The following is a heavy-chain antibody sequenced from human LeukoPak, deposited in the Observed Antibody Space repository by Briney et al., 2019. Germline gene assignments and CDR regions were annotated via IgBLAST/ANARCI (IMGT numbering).Heavy chain of an antibody. CDR3: ARVGGNYHFDY. D-gene: IGHD1-26*01. CDR2: IYGGGTT. J-gene: IGHJ4*02. Sequence: GGSLRLSCAASGVTVSSNYMSWVRQAPGKGLEWVSVIYGGGTTYYADSVKGRFTLSSDNSKNTLYLQMNSLRAEDTAVYYCARVGGNYHFDYWGQGTLVTVSS. CDR1: GVTVSSNY. V-gene: IGHV3-53*01.